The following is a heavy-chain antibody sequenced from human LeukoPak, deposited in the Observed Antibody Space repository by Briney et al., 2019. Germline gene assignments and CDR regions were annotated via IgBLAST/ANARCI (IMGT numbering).Heavy chain of an antibody. J-gene: IGHJ4*02. Sequence: GGSLRLSCAASGSTFSRYWMHWVRQAPGKGLVWVSRIHFNGSSTTYADSVKGRFTISRDNAKNTLYLKMNSLRAEDTAVYYCARDRGGSYSAIDYWGQGTLVTVSS. CDR3: ARDRGGSYSAIDY. D-gene: IGHD1-26*01. CDR2: IHFNGSST. V-gene: IGHV3-74*01. CDR1: GSTFSRYW.